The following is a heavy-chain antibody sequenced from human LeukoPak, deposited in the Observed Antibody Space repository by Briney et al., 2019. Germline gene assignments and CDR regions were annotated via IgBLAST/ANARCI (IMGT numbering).Heavy chain of an antibody. J-gene: IGHJ4*02. V-gene: IGHV1-18*01. Sequence: ASVKVSCKASGYKLSNHGLNWVRQAPGQGLEWMGWISGYDGDSSYAQKFQGRTTMTVDTSSRTAYMELRSLRSDDTAVYYCARVGGYTQSDLDYWGQGTLVTVSS. CDR3: ARVGGYTQSDLDY. CDR2: ISGYDGDS. D-gene: IGHD5-12*01. CDR1: GYKLSNHG.